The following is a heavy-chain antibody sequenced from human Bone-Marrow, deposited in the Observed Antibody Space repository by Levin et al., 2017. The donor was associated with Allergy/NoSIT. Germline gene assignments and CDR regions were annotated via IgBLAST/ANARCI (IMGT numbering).Heavy chain of an antibody. V-gene: IGHV3-23*01. J-gene: IGHJ4*02. CDR3: AGAPGGVGPSHYYFDY. Sequence: GGSLRLSCAASGFTFSSYAMSWVRQAPGKGLEWVSAISGSGGSTYYADSVKGRFTISRDNSKNTLYLQMNSLRAEDTAVYYCAGAPGGVGPSHYYFDYWGQGTLVTVSS. D-gene: IGHD3-16*01. CDR1: GFTFSSYA. CDR2: ISGSGGST.